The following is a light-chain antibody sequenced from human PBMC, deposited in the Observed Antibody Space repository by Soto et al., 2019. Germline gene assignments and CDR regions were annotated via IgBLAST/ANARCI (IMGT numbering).Light chain of an antibody. Sequence: QSALTQSASVSGSPGQSITISCTGTSSDVGAYNYVSWYQQHPGKAPKVMIHDVSNRPSGVSSRFSGSKSGNTASLTISGLQAEDEADYYCSSYTSSSTPNVFGTRTKVTVL. CDR3: SSYTSSSTPNV. CDR1: SSDVGAYNY. V-gene: IGLV2-14*01. J-gene: IGLJ1*01. CDR2: DVS.